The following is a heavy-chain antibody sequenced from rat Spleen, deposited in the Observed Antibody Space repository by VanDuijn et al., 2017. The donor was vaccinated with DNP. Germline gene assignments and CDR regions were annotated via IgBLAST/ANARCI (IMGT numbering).Heavy chain of an antibody. D-gene: IGHD1-10*01. Sequence: EVQLVESGGGPVQPGRSLKLSCVASGFIFSNYWMTWIRQAPGKGLEWVASITNTGDGSYYSDSVKGRFSISRDNAKSTLYLQMDSLRSEDTATYYCSRKGIYNNYFDYWGQGVMVTVSS. J-gene: IGHJ2*01. V-gene: IGHV5-31*01. CDR1: GFIFSNYW. CDR3: SRKGIYNNYFDY. CDR2: ITNTGDGS.